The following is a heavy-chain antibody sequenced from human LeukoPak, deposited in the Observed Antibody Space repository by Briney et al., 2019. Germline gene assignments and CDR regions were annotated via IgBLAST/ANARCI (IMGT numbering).Heavy chain of an antibody. CDR3: ASAGIVGASDAFDI. Sequence: GESLEISCKGSGYSFTSHWIGWMRQMPGKGLEWMGIIYPGDSDTRYSPSFQGQVTISADKSISTAYLQWSSLKASDTAVYYCASAGIVGASDAFDIWGQGTMVTVSS. V-gene: IGHV5-51*01. J-gene: IGHJ3*02. CDR2: IYPGDSDT. CDR1: GYSFTSHW. D-gene: IGHD1-26*01.